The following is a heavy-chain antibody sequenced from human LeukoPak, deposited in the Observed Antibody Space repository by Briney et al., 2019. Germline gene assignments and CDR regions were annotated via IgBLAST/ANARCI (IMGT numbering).Heavy chain of an antibody. D-gene: IGHD5/OR15-5a*01. Sequence: GGSLRLSCAASGFAFHAFDMQWVRQAPGKGLEWVSFINRDGGKTYYADSVRGRFAIARDNSKNSLYLQMNSLRTEDTAFYYCSTWAFYHSLDVWGQGTTVTVSS. CDR2: INRDGGKT. CDR3: STWAFYHSLDV. V-gene: IGHV3-43*02. J-gene: IGHJ6*02. CDR1: GFAFHAFD.